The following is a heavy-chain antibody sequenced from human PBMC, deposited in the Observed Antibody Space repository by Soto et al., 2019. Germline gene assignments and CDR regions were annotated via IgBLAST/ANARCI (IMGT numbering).Heavy chain of an antibody. CDR1: GGSFSDYY. D-gene: IGHD3-3*01. CDR3: ARARKGSGSDYYYHYGMDV. V-gene: IGHV4-34*01. CDR2: INHSGST. Sequence: SETLSLTCSVYGGSFSDYYWSWIRQPPGKGLEWIGEINHSGSTNYNPSLKSRVTISVHTSKNQFSLKLSSVTAADTAVYYCARARKGSGSDYYYHYGMDVWGKGTTVTAPQ. J-gene: IGHJ6*04.